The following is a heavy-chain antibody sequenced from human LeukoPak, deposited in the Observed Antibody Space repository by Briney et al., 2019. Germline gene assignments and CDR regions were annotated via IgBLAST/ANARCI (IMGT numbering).Heavy chain of an antibody. CDR3: AKGKLPVAGTPLFDY. CDR1: GFTFDDYA. J-gene: IGHJ4*02. Sequence: GGSLRLSCAASGFTFDDYAMHWVRQAPGKGLEWVSSITWNSGSLDYADSVKGRFTISRDNAKDSLYLQMNSLRAEDMALYYCAKGKLPVAGTPLFDYWGQGTLVTVSS. V-gene: IGHV3-9*03. D-gene: IGHD6-19*01. CDR2: ITWNSGSL.